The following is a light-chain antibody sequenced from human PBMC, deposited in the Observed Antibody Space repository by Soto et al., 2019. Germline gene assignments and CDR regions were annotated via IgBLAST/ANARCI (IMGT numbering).Light chain of an antibody. CDR1: QSVSSN. J-gene: IGKJ5*01. CDR3: QQRSSWPIT. V-gene: IGKV3-15*01. CDR2: GAS. Sequence: EIVMTQSPATLSVSPVERATLSCRASQSVSSNLAWYQQKPGQAPSLLIYGASTRATGTPARFSGSGSGTDFTLTINSLEPEDFAVYYCQQRSSWPITFGQGTRLEIK.